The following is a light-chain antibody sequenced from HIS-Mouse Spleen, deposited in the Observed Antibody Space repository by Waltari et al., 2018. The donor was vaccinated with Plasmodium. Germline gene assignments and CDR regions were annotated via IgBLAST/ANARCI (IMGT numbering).Light chain of an antibody. V-gene: IGLV2-11*01. CDR2: DVS. CDR3: CSYAGSYTWV. J-gene: IGLJ3*02. CDR1: SSAVGGSNS. Sequence: QSALTQPRPVSGSPGQSVTISCTGTSSAVGGSNSVSWYQTHPGKAPKLMIYDVSKRPSGVPDRFSGSKSGNTASLTISGLQAEDEADYYCCSYAGSYTWVFGGGTKLTVL.